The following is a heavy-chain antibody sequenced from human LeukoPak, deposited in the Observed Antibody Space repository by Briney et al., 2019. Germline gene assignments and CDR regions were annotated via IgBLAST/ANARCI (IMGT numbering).Heavy chain of an antibody. D-gene: IGHD3-22*01. V-gene: IGHV3-23*01. J-gene: IGHJ4*02. Sequence: PGGTLRLSCAASGFTFSSYGMSWVRQAPGKGLEWVSAISGSGGSTYYADSVKGRFTISRDNSKNTLYLQMNSLRAEDTAVYYCAKVRQGHYYDSSGYFWGQGTLVTVSS. CDR1: GFTFSSYG. CDR3: AKVRQGHYYDSSGYF. CDR2: ISGSGGST.